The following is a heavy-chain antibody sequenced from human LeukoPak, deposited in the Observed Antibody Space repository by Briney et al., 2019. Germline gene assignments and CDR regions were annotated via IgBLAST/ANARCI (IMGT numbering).Heavy chain of an antibody. CDR1: GFTVSSNY. Sequence: GGSLRLSCAASGFTVSSNYMSWVRQAPGKGLEWVSIIYSGGGHVYYGDSVKGRFTISRDNAKNLLYLQMNSLRVEDTAVYYCATVGSGATVLDSFDYWGQGTPVTVHS. V-gene: IGHV3-53*01. D-gene: IGHD3/OR15-3a*01. CDR2: IYSGGGHV. J-gene: IGHJ4*02. CDR3: ATVGSGATVLDSFDY.